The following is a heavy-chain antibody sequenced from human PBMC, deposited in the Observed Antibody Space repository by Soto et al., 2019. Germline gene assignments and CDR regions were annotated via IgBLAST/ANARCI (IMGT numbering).Heavy chain of an antibody. CDR3: ARDDGSGSYRFSYYYYYGMDV. D-gene: IGHD3-10*01. CDR2: INPSGGST. V-gene: IGHV1-46*01. Sequence: ASVKVSGKASGYTFTSYYMHWVRQAPGQGLEWMGIINPSGGSTSYAQKFQGRVTMTRDTSTSTVYMELSSLRSEDTAVYYCARDDGSGSYRFSYYYYYGMDVWGQGTTVTVSS. CDR1: GYTFTSYY. J-gene: IGHJ6*02.